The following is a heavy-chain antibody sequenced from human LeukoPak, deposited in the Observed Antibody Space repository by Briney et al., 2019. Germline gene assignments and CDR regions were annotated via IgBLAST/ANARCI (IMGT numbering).Heavy chain of an antibody. D-gene: IGHD6-13*01. V-gene: IGHV4-30-4*01. CDR2: IYYSGST. J-gene: IGHJ5*02. Sequence: SETLSLTCTVSGGSISSGDYYWSWIRQPPGKGLEWIVYIYYSGSTYSNPSLKSRHTKSVDTSKNQFSLTLSSLTAADTAVYYCARGVFEPLGTWFDPWGQGTLVTVSS. CDR1: GGSISSGDYY. CDR3: ARGVFEPLGTWFDP.